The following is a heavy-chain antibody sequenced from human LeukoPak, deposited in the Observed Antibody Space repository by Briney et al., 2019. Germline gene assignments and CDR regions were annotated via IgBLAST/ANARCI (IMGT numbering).Heavy chain of an antibody. V-gene: IGHV4-39*07. D-gene: IGHD3-10*01. Sequence: SETLSLTCTVSGGSISSSSYYWGWIRQPPGKGLEWIGSIYYSGSTYYNPSLKSRVTISVDTSKNQFSLKLSSVTAADTAVYYCAREPQGAGQLLWIGELPANPPDYWGQGTLVTVSS. CDR3: AREPQGAGQLLWIGELPANPPDY. CDR2: IYYSGST. CDR1: GGSISSSSYY. J-gene: IGHJ4*02.